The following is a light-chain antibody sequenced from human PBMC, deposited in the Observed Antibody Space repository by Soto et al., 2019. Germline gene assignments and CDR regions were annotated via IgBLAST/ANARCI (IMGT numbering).Light chain of an antibody. Sequence: QSVLTQPPSASGTPGQRVTISCSGSSSNIGSNTVNWYQQLPGTAPKLLIYIKNQRPSGVPDRFSGSKSGTSDSLAISGLQYEDEADYYCAACDDSRNGLVFGGGTKLTVL. CDR3: AACDDSRNGLV. CDR1: SSNIGSNT. CDR2: IKN. J-gene: IGLJ2*01. V-gene: IGLV1-44*01.